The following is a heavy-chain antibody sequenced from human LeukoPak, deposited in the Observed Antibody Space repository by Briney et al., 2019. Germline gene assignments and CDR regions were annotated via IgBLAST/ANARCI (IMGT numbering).Heavy chain of an antibody. Sequence: GESLKISCKASGYTFTGDWIGWVRQMPGKGLEWMGIIYPGDSDTKYNAPFQGQVTISADKSISTAYLQWGSLKASDTATYYCARPAXYCSSTVCXPYMDVWGKGTTVIVSS. J-gene: IGHJ6*03. V-gene: IGHV5-51*01. CDR1: GYTFTGDW. D-gene: IGHD2-2*01. CDR2: IYPGDSDT. CDR3: ARPAXYCSSTVCXPYMDV.